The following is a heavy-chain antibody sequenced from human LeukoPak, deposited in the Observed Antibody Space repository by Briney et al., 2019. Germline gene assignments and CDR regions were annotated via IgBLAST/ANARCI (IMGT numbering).Heavy chain of an antibody. V-gene: IGHV4-59*01. CDR1: GGSISSYY. Sequence: SETLSLTCTVSGGSISSYYWSWIRQPPGKELEWVGYITSSGSTKYNPSLKSRVTTSIDTSKNQFSLKLTSVTSADTAVYYCARSLYYDSSGYLDYWGQGTLVTVSS. CDR2: ITSSGST. J-gene: IGHJ4*02. CDR3: ARSLYYDSSGYLDY. D-gene: IGHD3-22*01.